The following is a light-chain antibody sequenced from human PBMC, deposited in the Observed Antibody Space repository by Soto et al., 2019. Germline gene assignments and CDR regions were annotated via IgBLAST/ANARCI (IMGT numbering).Light chain of an antibody. CDR3: QAWDSTVV. Sequence: SYELTXXXSVSXSPXXTXXIXXXGDKLGDKSACWYQQKPGQSPVLXXYXXXXRPSGIPERFSGSNSGNTATLTISGTQAIDEADYYCQAWDSTVVFGGGTKLTVL. J-gene: IGLJ2*01. CDR1: KLGDKS. CDR2: XXX. V-gene: IGLV3-1*01.